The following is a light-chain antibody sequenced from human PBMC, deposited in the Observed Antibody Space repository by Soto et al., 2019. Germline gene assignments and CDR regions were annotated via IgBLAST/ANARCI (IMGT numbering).Light chain of an antibody. Sequence: DIQMTQSPSSLSASVGDRVTITCRASQSISTYLNWYQQKPGKAPKLLICAAYILQSGVNSRFTGSEYGKDFTLAISSLQPENFANYYCQQTSSIPLTFGQGTNLEIK. V-gene: IGKV1-39*01. J-gene: IGKJ2*01. CDR3: QQTSSIPLT. CDR2: AAY. CDR1: QSISTY.